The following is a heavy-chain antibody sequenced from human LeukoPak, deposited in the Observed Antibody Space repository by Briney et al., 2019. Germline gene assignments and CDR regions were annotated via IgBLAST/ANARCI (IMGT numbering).Heavy chain of an antibody. J-gene: IGHJ6*02. D-gene: IGHD6-13*01. CDR2: ISSSSSTI. CDR3: ARVEQKPRAVCGMDV. CDR1: GFTFNTYS. V-gene: IGHV3-48*02. Sequence: GGSLRLSCAASGFTFNTYSMNWVRQAPGKGLEWVSHISSSSSTIYCADSVKGRFTISRDNAKTSLYLQMNSLRDEYTAMYYCARVEQKPRAVCGMDVWGQGTTVTVSS.